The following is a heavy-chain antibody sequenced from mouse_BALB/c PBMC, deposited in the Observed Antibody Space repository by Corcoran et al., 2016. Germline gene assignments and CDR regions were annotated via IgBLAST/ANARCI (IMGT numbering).Heavy chain of an antibody. CDR3: ATLLRPFDY. CDR2: ISYDGSN. J-gene: IGHJ2*01. D-gene: IGHD1-2*01. V-gene: IGHV3-6*02. CDR1: GYSITSGYY. Sequence: DVQLQESGPGLVKPSQSLSLTCSVTGYSITSGYYWNWIRQFPGNKLEWMGYISYDGSNNYNPSLKNPISITRDTSKNQFFLKLNSVTTEDTATYYCATLLRPFDYWGQGTTLTVSS.